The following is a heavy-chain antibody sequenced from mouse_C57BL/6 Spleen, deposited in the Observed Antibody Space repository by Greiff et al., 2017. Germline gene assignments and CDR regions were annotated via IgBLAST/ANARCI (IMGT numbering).Heavy chain of an antibody. V-gene: IGHV1-72*01. D-gene: IGHD2-1*01. CDR1: GYTFTSYW. Sequence: VQLQQPGAELVKPGASVKMSCKASGYTFTSYWMHWVKQRPGRGLEWIGKIDPNSGGTKYNEKFKSKATLTVDKPSSTAYMQLSSLSSEDSALYYGARSPLIYYGNEGYWGQGTTLTVSS. CDR3: ARSPLIYYGNEGY. J-gene: IGHJ2*01. CDR2: IDPNSGGT.